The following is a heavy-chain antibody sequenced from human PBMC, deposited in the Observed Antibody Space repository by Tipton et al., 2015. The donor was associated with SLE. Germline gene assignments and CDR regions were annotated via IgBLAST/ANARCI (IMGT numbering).Heavy chain of an antibody. J-gene: IGHJ5*02. D-gene: IGHD3-3*01. CDR3: AGSPFYDFWRNS. Sequence: TLSLTCTVSGYSISSGSYFWSWIRQPAGKGLEWIGRIYASGYTNYNPSLKSRVTMSVDTSKNQFSLKPSSVTAADTALYYCAGSPFYDFWRNSWGQGTLVSVSS. CDR2: IYASGYT. CDR1: GYSISSGSYF. V-gene: IGHV4-61*02.